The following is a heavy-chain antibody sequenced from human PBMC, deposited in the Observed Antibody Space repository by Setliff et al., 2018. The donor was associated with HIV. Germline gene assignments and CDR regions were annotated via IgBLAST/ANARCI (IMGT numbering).Heavy chain of an antibody. CDR2: LNDSGST. CDR3: ARGTKLVWGRWFDP. D-gene: IGHD6-6*01. V-gene: IGHV4-34*01. CDR1: GGSFSGYF. Sequence: SETLSLTCAVYGGSFSGYFWSWIRQSPRKRLEWIGELNDSGSTNYNPSLKSRVTISIDTSKNQFSLRLRSVTAADTAVYYCARGTKLVWGRWFDPWGQGTLVTVSS. J-gene: IGHJ5*02.